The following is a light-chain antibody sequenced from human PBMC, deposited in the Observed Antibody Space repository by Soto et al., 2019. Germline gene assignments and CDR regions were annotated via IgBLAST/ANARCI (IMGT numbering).Light chain of an antibody. CDR2: DAS. J-gene: IGKJ1*01. V-gene: IGKV3-11*01. CDR1: QTVSRRD. Sequence: IVLTQSPGTLSMSPGARDTLSCRSSQTVSRRDLAWYQQKPGQAPRTLIYDASNRATGIPARFSGSESGTDFTLTISSLEPEEFAGYYCQQRSNWPPTWTFGQGTKVDIK. CDR3: QQRSNWPPTWT.